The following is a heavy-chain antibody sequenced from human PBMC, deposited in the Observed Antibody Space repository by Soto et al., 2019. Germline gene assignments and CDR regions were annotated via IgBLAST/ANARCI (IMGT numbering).Heavy chain of an antibody. Sequence: PSETLSLTCTVSGDSIKHYYWSWIRQPPGKRLEWIGYIYYTGSTTYNPPLESRVTMSVDTSKNQFSLKLSSVNAADTAVYYCAKYRRTEEEGFTLDSWGRGTLVTVSS. D-gene: IGHD2-2*01. J-gene: IGHJ4*02. V-gene: IGHV4-59*01. CDR2: IYYTGST. CDR3: AKYRRTEEEGFTLDS. CDR1: GDSIKHYY.